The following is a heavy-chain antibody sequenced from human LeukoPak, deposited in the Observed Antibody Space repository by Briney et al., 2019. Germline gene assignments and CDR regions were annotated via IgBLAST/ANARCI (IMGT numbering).Heavy chain of an antibody. CDR2: MYPGDSDT. D-gene: IGHD5-24*01. Sequence: GESLKISCQGSGYSFTSYRVGWVHQMPGKGLEWMGIMYPGDSDTRYSPSFQGQVTISADKSISTAYLQWSSLKASDTAIYYCARRDGYNMGAFDIWGQGTMVTVSS. V-gene: IGHV5-51*07. J-gene: IGHJ3*02. CDR3: ARRDGYNMGAFDI. CDR1: GYSFTSYR.